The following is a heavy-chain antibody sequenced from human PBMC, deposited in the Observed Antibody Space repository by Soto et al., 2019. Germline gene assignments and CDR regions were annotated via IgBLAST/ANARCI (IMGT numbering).Heavy chain of an antibody. CDR1: GGSISSTHS. CDR2: IYHSGST. CDR3: ARAVALPGLFYFDF. D-gene: IGHD2-21*01. Sequence: QVQLQESGPRLVRPSETLSLTCAVSGGSISSTHSWSWVRHPPGKGLEWIAEIYHSGSTNFNPSLKSRATISVDKSKNQFSLKLNSVTAADTAVYFCARAVALPGLFYFDFWGQGTLVTVSS. J-gene: IGHJ4*02. V-gene: IGHV4-4*02.